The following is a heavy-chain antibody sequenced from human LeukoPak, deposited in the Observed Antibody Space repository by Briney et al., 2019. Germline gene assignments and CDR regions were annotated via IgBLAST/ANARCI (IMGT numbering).Heavy chain of an antibody. CDR2: INPNSGGT. CDR3: ASDLQLGYCSGGSCYSSSLNYFDY. V-gene: IGHV1-2*02. J-gene: IGHJ4*02. Sequence: GASVKVSCKASGYTFTGYYMHWVRQAPGQGLEWMGWINPNSGGTNYAQKFQGRVTMTRDTSISTAYMELSRLRSDDTAVYYCASDLQLGYCSGGSCYSSSLNYFDYWGQGTLVTVSS. CDR1: GYTFTGYY. D-gene: IGHD2-15*01.